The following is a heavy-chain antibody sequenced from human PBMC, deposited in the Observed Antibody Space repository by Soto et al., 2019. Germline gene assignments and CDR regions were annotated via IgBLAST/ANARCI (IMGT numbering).Heavy chain of an antibody. Sequence: QVQLQESGPGLVKPSETLSLTCTVSGGSISSYYWSWIRQPPGKGLEWIGYIYYSGSTNYNPSLKSRVTISVDTSKNQCSLKLSSVTAADTAVYYCARLPAGYSYPTYWGQGTLVTVSS. V-gene: IGHV4-59*08. J-gene: IGHJ4*02. CDR2: IYYSGST. D-gene: IGHD5-18*01. CDR3: ARLPAGYSYPTY. CDR1: GGSISSYY.